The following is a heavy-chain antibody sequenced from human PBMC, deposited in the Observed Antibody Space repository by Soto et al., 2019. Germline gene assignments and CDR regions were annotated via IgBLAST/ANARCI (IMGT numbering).Heavy chain of an antibody. CDR2: IYYSGST. V-gene: IGHV4-31*03. CDR1: GGSISSGVYY. J-gene: IGHJ6*02. Sequence: PSETLSLTCTVSGGSISSGVYYWSWIRHHPGKGLEWIGYIYYSGSTYYNPSLKSRVTISVDTSKNQFSLKLSSVTAADTAVYYCASLKLWQNHYYYYGMDVWGQGTTVAVSS. CDR3: ASLKLWQNHYYYYGMDV. D-gene: IGHD5-18*01.